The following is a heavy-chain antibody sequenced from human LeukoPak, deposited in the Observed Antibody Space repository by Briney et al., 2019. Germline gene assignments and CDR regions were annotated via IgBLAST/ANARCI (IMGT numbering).Heavy chain of an antibody. D-gene: IGHD3-16*01. CDR3: ARDMDKLGDYYGMDV. CDR1: GFTFSSYS. J-gene: IGHJ6*02. CDR2: VSSGGDIT. V-gene: IGHV3-48*04. Sequence: GGSLRLPCAASGFTFSSYSMNWVRQAPGKGLEWLSIVSSGGDITTYADSVKGRFTISRDNTRNLLFLQMNSLRAEDTAVYYCARDMDKLGDYYGMDVWGQGTTVVVSS.